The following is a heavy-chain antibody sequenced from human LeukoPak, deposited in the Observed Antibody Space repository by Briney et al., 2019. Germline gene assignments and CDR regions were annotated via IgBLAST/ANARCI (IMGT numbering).Heavy chain of an antibody. CDR1: GFTVSSKY. CDR3: ARGSSGWLGLYYFDY. V-gene: IGHV3-66*01. J-gene: IGHJ4*02. CDR2: IYSGDST. Sequence: GGSLRLSCAVSGFTVSSKYMSWVRQAPGKGLEWVSVIYSGDSTYYADSAKGRFTISRDNSKNTLYLQMNRLRAEDTAVYYCARGSSGWLGLYYFDYWGQGTLVTVSS. D-gene: IGHD6-19*01.